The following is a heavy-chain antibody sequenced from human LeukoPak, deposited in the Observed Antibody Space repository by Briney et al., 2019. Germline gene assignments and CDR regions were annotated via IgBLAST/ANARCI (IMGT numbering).Heavy chain of an antibody. CDR2: INSDGSEG. D-gene: IGHD6-13*01. CDR1: GFTFSGFW. Sequence: PGGSLRLSCAVSGFTFSGFWMSWSRQARGEGVEWVASINSDGSEGYYAAVVKGRFTISRDKAKNSLYLQISTLRAEDTPVYYCARSSYSSPPSVWGQATTVTVPS. V-gene: IGHV3-7*03. J-gene: IGHJ6*02. CDR3: ARSSYSSPPSV.